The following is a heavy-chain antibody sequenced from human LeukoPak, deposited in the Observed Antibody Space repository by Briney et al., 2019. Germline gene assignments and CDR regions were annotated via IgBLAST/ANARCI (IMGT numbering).Heavy chain of an antibody. D-gene: IGHD1-26*01. Sequence: GGPLRLSCAASGFTFSSYAMHWVRQPIGKGLEWVSALGIAGDTFYPGSVKGRFTISRENAKNSLYLQMNSLRAEDTAMYYCARQKQSHGNFDYWGQGTLVTVSS. CDR2: LGIAGDT. V-gene: IGHV3-13*01. CDR3: ARQKQSHGNFDY. CDR1: GFTFSSYA. J-gene: IGHJ4*02.